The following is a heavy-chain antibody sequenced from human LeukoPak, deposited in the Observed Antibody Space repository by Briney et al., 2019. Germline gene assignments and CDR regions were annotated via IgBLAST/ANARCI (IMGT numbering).Heavy chain of an antibody. CDR1: GGSISSGGYS. J-gene: IGHJ6*02. Sequence: SQTLSLTCAVSGGSISSGGYSWSWIRQPPGKGLEWIGYIYHNGNTYYSPSLKSRVTISVDTSKNQFSLKLSSVTAADTAVYYCARPNYYYGMDVWGQGTTVTVSS. CDR2: IYHNGNT. CDR3: ARPNYYYGMDV. V-gene: IGHV4-30-2*01.